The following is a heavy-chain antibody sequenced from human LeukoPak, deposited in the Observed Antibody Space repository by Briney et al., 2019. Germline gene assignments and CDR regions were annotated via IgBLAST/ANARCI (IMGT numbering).Heavy chain of an antibody. J-gene: IGHJ5*02. V-gene: IGHV4-4*02. Sequence: SETLSLTCAVSGDSISSNNWWSWVRQPPGKGLEWIGEIYHTGATHYNPSLKSRVAISVDKSKNQFSLKVNSVTAADTAVYYCAIKPPSGWFGTGWLDPWGQGSLVTVSS. CDR2: IYHTGAT. CDR3: AIKPPSGWFGTGWLDP. CDR1: GDSISSNNW. D-gene: IGHD3-10*01.